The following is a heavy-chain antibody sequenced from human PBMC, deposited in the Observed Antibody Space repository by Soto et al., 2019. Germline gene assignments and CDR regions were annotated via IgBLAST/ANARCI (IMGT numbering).Heavy chain of an antibody. CDR3: ARALGPQWELLPNWFDP. Sequence: SETLSLTCAVSGYFISSGYYWGWIRQPPGKGLEWVGTIYYDGTTYYSPSLKSRVSISLDTSKNQFSLKLSSVTAADTAVYYCARALGPQWELLPNWFDPWGQGTLVTVSS. CDR1: GYFISSGYY. CDR2: IYYDGTT. V-gene: IGHV4-38-2*01. J-gene: IGHJ5*02. D-gene: IGHD1-26*01.